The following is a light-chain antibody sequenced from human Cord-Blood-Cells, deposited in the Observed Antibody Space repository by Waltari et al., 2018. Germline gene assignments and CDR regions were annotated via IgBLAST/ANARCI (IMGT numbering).Light chain of an antibody. V-gene: IGKV1-39*01. CDR1: QSISSH. J-gene: IGKJ2*03. Sequence: DIQMTQSPSSLSASVGDRVTITCRASQSISSHLNWYQQKPGKAPKLLMYAASSLQSGIPSRFRGSGAGTDFTLAISSLQPEDYATYHCQQSYSTPYSFGQGTKLEIK. CDR2: AAS. CDR3: QQSYSTPYS.